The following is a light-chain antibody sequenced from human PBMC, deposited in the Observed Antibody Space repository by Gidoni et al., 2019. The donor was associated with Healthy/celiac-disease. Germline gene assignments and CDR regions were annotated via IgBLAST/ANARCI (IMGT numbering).Light chain of an antibody. V-gene: IGKV2-28*01. Sequence: DIVMTQSPLSLPVTPGEPAYISCRSSQSLLHSNGYNYLDWYLQKPGQSPQLLIYLGSNRASGVPDRFSGSGSGTDFTLKISRVEAEDVGVYYCMPALQPPFGGGTKVEIK. CDR2: LGS. CDR3: MPALQPP. J-gene: IGKJ4*01. CDR1: QSLLHSNGYNY.